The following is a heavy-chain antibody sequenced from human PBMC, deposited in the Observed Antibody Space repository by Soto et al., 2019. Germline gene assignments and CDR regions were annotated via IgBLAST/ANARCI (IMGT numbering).Heavy chain of an antibody. CDR1: GFTFSSYA. CDR2: ISGSGGST. CDR3: AKDLLMTGYSGYDGGLVPGIYDAFDI. J-gene: IGHJ3*02. Sequence: GGSLRLSCAASGFTFSSYAMSWVRQAPGKGLEWVSAISGSGGSTYYADSVKGRFTISRDNSKNTLYLQMNSLRAEDTAVYYCAKDLLMTGYSGYDGGLVPGIYDAFDIWGQGTMVTVSS. V-gene: IGHV3-23*01. D-gene: IGHD5-12*01.